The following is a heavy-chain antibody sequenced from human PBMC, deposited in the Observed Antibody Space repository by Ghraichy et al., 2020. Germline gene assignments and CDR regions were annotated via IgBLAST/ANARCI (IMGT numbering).Heavy chain of an antibody. CDR3: ARGALQNYYYGMDV. CDR2: IYSSGST. Sequence: SETLSLTCTVSGGSISHYYWSWIRQPPGKGLEWIGYIYSSGSTDSNPSLKSRVTISLDTSKNQFSLKVNSVTAADTAVYYCARGALQNYYYGMDVWGQGTTVTVSS. J-gene: IGHJ6*02. V-gene: IGHV4-59*01. D-gene: IGHD4-11*01. CDR1: GGSISHYY.